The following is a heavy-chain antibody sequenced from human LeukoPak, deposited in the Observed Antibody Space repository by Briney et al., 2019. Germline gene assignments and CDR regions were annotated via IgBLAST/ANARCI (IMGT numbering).Heavy chain of an antibody. J-gene: IGHJ4*02. CDR3: AIALPEDGPYYFDS. CDR2: IYTSGSS. V-gene: IGHV4-4*07. Sequence: PSETLSLTCSVSGGSSSRYYWSWVRQPAGKGLEWIGRIYTSGSSNYNPSLTSRITISVDTSKNQFSLKLASVTAADTAVYYCAIALPEDGPYYFDSWGPGNLVTASS. D-gene: IGHD2-2*01. CDR1: GGSSSRYY.